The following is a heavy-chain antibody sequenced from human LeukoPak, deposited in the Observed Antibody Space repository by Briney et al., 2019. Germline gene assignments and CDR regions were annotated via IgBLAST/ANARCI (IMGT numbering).Heavy chain of an antibody. V-gene: IGHV3-7*03. CDR1: GFTLSSYW. Sequence: GVSLRLSCAASGFTLSSYWMSWVRQAPGKGLEWVANIKQDGSETNYVDFVKGRFTISRDNAKNSLYLQMNSLRAEDTAVYYCARVWSRIVGATTSSHYWGQGTLVTVSS. J-gene: IGHJ4*02. D-gene: IGHD1-26*01. CDR3: ARVWSRIVGATTSSHY. CDR2: IKQDGSET.